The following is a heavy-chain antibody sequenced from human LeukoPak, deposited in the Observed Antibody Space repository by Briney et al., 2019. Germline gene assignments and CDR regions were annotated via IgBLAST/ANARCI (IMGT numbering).Heavy chain of an antibody. J-gene: IGHJ4*02. CDR1: GFSFSDCW. CDR3: ARDQRD. Sequence: SGGSLGLSCAASGFSFSDCWMNWVRQAPGKGLEWVSYISSSSSTIYCADSVKGRFTISRDNAKNSLYLQMNSLRAEDTAVYYCARDQRDWGQGTLVTVSS. V-gene: IGHV3-48*01. CDR2: ISSSSSTI.